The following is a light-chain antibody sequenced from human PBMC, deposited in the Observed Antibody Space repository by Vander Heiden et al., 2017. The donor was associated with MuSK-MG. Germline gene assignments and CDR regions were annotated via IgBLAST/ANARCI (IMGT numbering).Light chain of an antibody. CDR2: AAF. V-gene: IGKV1-27*01. Sequence: DIQMTQSPSSLSASVGDRVTITCRASQGISNYLAWYQQKPGKVPKLLIYAAFTLQSGVPARFSGSGSGTEFTLTISSLQPEDVATYYCKNYNSALRGTFGPGTKVDIK. J-gene: IGKJ3*01. CDR1: QGISNY. CDR3: KNYNSALRGT.